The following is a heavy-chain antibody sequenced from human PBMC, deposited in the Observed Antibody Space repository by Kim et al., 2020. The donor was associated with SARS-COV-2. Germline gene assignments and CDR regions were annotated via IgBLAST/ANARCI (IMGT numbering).Heavy chain of an antibody. CDR3: ASGLLVPTGMGFYYYHYYGMHI. Sequence: SVKVSCKASGGTLNNFTINWVRQAPGQGLEWMGGIIPIFGTPNYAQRFQGRVTITADESTGTAYMDLSSLRSEDTAVYYCASGLLVPTGMGFYYYHYYGMHIWGQGTTVIVSS. J-gene: IGHJ6*02. D-gene: IGHD2-2*01. CDR1: GGTLNNFT. CDR2: IIPIFGTP. V-gene: IGHV1-69*13.